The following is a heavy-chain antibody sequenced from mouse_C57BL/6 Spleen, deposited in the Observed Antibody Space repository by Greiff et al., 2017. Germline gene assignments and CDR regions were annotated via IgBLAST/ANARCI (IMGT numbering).Heavy chain of an antibody. CDR3: ARADYYYGSSYVFAY. Sequence: EVMLVESEGGLVQPGSSMKLSCTASGFTFSDYYMAWVRQVPEKGLEWVANINYDGSSTYYLDSLKSRFIISRDNAKNILYLQMSSLKSEDTATYYCARADYYYGSSYVFAYWGQGTLVTVSA. CDR1: GFTFSDYY. D-gene: IGHD1-1*01. J-gene: IGHJ3*01. CDR2: INYDGSST. V-gene: IGHV5-16*01.